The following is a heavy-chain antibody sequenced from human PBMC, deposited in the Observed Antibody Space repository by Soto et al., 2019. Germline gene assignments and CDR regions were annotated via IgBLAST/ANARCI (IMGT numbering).Heavy chain of an antibody. J-gene: IGHJ5*02. CDR2: IYYSGST. Sequence: QVQLQESGPGLVKPSQTLSLTCTVSGGSISSGGYYWSWIRQHPGKGLEWIGYIYYSGSTYYNPSVKSRVTISVDTSQNQFSLKLSSVTAADTAVYYCARRIVVVVAATPEDWFDPWGQGTLVTVSS. CDR3: ARRIVVVVAATPEDWFDP. D-gene: IGHD2-15*01. CDR1: GGSISSGGYY. V-gene: IGHV4-31*03.